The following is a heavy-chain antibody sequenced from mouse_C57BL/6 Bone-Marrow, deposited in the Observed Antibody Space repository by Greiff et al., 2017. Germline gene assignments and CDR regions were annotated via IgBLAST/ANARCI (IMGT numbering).Heavy chain of an antibody. CDR3: ARHEGSKGGDYLDY. J-gene: IGHJ2*01. D-gene: IGHD1-1*01. CDR1: GFTFSSYC. CDR2: ISSGGSYI. V-gene: IGHV5-6*01. Sequence: EVKVVESGGDLVKPGGSLKLSCAASGFTFSSYCMSWVRQTPDKRLEWVATISSGGSYIYYPACVKGRFTISRDNAKNTLYLQMSSLKSEDTAMYYGARHEGSKGGDYLDYWGQGTTLTVSS.